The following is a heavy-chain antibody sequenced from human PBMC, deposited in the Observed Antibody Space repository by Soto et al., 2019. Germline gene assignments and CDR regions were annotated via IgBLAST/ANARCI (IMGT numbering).Heavy chain of an antibody. CDR2: IYNSGST. J-gene: IGHJ4*02. V-gene: IGHV4-31*03. CDR1: GASISRGGSY. CDR3: ARANYGGNYIDS. Sequence: KPSETLSLTCTVSGASISRGGSYWSWIRQHPGKGLEWIGYIYNSGSTYYNPSLKSRLTISPDTSNNQFSLKLSSVTAADTAVYHCARANYGGNYIDSWGQGTLVTVSS. D-gene: IGHD2-15*01.